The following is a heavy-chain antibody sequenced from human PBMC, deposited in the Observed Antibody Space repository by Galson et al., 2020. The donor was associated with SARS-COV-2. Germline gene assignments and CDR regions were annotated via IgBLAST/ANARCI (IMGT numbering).Heavy chain of an antibody. CDR1: GYTFTSYD. V-gene: IGHV1-8*01. CDR3: ARGPPESSIDD. J-gene: IGHJ4*03. Sequence: ASVKVTCKASGYTFTSYDINCVRQASGQELEWVGWMNHYSGNKRFAQTLQGRLTMTRHTSISTAYMDLTGLTSEETAVYYCARGPPESSIDDWGHVTRVNVSS. D-gene: IGHD6-19*01. CDR2: MNHYSGNK.